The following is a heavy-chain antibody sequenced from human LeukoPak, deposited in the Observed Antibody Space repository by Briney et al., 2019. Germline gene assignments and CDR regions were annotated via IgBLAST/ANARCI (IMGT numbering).Heavy chain of an antibody. Sequence: GGSVRLSCAASGFTFSSYWMHWVRQVPGKGLDWVTRITSDGSSTSSADSVKGRFTISRDNAKNTLYLQMNSLRVEDTAVYYCARGMPTNFDYWGQGALVTVSS. CDR1: GFTFSSYW. J-gene: IGHJ4*02. D-gene: IGHD1-26*01. CDR2: ITSDGSST. CDR3: ARGMPTNFDY. V-gene: IGHV3-74*01.